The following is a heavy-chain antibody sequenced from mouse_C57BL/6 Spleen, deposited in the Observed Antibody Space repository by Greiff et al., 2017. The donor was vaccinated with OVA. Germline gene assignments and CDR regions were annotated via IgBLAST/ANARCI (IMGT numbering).Heavy chain of an antibody. CDR1: GFTFSDYG. CDR2: ISSGSSTI. CDR3: AMITTVVAKGWYFDV. J-gene: IGHJ1*03. D-gene: IGHD1-1*01. Sequence: EVKLMESGGGLVKPGGSLKLSCSASGFTFSDYGMHWVRQAPEKGLEWVAYISSGSSTIYYADTVKGRFTISRDNAKNTLFLQMTSLRSEDTAMYYCAMITTVVAKGWYFDVWGTGTTVTVSS. V-gene: IGHV5-17*01.